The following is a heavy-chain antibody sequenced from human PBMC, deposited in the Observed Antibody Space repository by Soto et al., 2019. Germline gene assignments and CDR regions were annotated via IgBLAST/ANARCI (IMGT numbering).Heavy chain of an antibody. V-gene: IGHV3-23*01. D-gene: IGHD6-6*01. CDR1: GLTFSSYA. J-gene: IGHJ4*02. CDR2: ISGSGGST. CDR3: AKSSIAARPPHYFDY. Sequence: PGGSLRLSCAASGLTFSSYAMSWVRQAPGKGLEWVSAISGSGGSTYYADSVKGRFTISRDNSKNTLYLQMNSLRAEDTAVYYCAKSSIAARPPHYFDYWGQGTLVTVSS.